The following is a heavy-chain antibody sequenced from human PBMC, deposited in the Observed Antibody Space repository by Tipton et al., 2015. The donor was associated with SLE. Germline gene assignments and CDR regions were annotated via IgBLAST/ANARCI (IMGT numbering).Heavy chain of an antibody. Sequence: TLSLTCTVSGGSISSYYWGWIRQPPGKGLEWIGYIYYSGSTNYNPSLKSRVTISVDTSKNQFSLKLSSVTAADTAVYYCARGRRCSGGSCYPPFDYWGQGTLVTVSS. J-gene: IGHJ4*02. V-gene: IGHV4-59*01. D-gene: IGHD2-15*01. CDR2: IYYSGST. CDR1: GGSISSYY. CDR3: ARGRRCSGGSCYPPFDY.